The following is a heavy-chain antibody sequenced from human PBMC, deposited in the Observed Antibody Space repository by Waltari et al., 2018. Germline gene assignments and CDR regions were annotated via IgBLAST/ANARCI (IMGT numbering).Heavy chain of an antibody. D-gene: IGHD6-19*01. V-gene: IGHV1-69*12. Sequence: QVQLVQSGAEVKKPGSSVKVSCKASGGTFSSYAISWVRQAPGQGLEWMGGIIPIFGTANYAQKCQGRVTITADESTSTAYMELSSLRSEDTAVYYCARPRGIAVAGTRAWFDPWGQGTLVTVSS. CDR1: GGTFSSYA. CDR2: IIPIFGTA. CDR3: ARPRGIAVAGTRAWFDP. J-gene: IGHJ5*02.